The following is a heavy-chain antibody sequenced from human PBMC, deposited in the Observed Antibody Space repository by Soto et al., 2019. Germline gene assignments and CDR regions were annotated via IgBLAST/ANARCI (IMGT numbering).Heavy chain of an antibody. V-gene: IGHV4-30-2*01. CDR1: GGSISRGGYY. CDR2: IYHSGRT. J-gene: IGHJ4*02. CDR3: VRSEATALDY. Sequence: SDTLSLTCTVSGGSISRGGYYLSWIRQHPGKGLEWIGYIYHSGRTNYNPSLKSRVTISVDRSQNLFSLKLASVTAADTAVYYCVRSEATALDYWGQGTLVTVSS.